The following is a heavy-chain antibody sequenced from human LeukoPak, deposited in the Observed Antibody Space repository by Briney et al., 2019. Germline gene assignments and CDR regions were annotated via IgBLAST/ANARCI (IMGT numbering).Heavy chain of an antibody. J-gene: IGHJ6*03. Sequence: GGSLRLSCAASGFTVSSNYMSWVRQAPGKGLEWVSVIYSGGSTYYADSVKGRFTISRDDSKNTLYLQMNSLRAEDTAVYYCARDLDYYYYMDVWGKGTTVTVSS. CDR3: ARDLDYYYYMDV. V-gene: IGHV3-66*02. CDR1: GFTVSSNY. CDR2: IYSGGST.